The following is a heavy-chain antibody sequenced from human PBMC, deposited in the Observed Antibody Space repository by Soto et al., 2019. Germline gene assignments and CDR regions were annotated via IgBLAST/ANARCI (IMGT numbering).Heavy chain of an antibody. CDR1: GFTFSNAW. J-gene: IGHJ6*02. V-gene: IGHV3-15*07. CDR2: IKSKTDGGTT. Sequence: EVQLVESGGGLVKPGGSLRLSCAASGFTFSNAWMNWVRQAPGKGLEWVGRIKSKTDGGTTDYAAPVKGRFTISRDDSKITLYLQMNSLKTEETAVYYCTAYLGLSTSCHTPHCYYYGMDVWGQGTTVTVSS. CDR3: TAYLGLSTSCHTPHCYYYGMDV. D-gene: IGHD2-2*02.